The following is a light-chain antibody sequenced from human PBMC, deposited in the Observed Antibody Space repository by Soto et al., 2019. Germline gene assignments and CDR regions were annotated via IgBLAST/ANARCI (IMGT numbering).Light chain of an antibody. CDR2: WAS. CDR3: QQDYINTALT. V-gene: IGKV4-1*01. Sequence: DIVMTQSPDSLAVSLGETATINCKSSQSVLYSSNNKNYLAWYQQKPGQPPKLLIYWASTRESGVPDRFTGSGSGTDFTLTISSLQADAVAVYYCQQDYINTALTFGGGTKVEIK. J-gene: IGKJ4*01. CDR1: QSVLYSSNNKNY.